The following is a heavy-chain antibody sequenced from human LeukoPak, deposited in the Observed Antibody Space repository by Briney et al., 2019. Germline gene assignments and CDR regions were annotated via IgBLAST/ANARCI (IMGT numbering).Heavy chain of an antibody. CDR2: ISRSSSSI. Sequence: GGSLRLSCSASGFTFSSSGMDLLRQAPGKGLEWVSYISRSSSSIYYADSVKGGFTISRDSAKNSLYLQMNSLREEDTAVYYCARDGSWGQGILVTVSS. CDR3: ARDGS. V-gene: IGHV3-48*02. CDR1: GFTFSSSG. J-gene: IGHJ4*02.